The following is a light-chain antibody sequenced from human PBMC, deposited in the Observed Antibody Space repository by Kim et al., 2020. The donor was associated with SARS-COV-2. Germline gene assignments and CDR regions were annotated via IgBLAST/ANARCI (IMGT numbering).Light chain of an antibody. J-gene: IGKJ1*01. V-gene: IGKV3-20*01. CDR1: QSVSNNY. Sequence: IVLTQSPGTLSLSPGERATLSCRASQSVSNNYLAWYQQKVGQAPRLLIYLGSSRATGVPDRFSGSGSGTDFTLTISRLEPEDFAVYYCQQYDASPWAFGQGTKVDIK. CDR3: QQYDASPWA. CDR2: LGS.